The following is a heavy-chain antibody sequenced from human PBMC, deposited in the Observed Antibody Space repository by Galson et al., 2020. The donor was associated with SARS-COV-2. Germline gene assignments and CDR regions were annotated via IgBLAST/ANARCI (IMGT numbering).Heavy chain of an antibody. Sequence: GGSLRLSCAASGFTFDDYAMHWVRQAPGKGLEWVSGISWNSGSIGYADSVKGRFTISRDNAKNSLFLQMNSLRAEDTAFYYCAKGVSYVYRYDRFDPWGQGTLVTVSS. CDR1: GFTFDDYA. CDR3: AKGVSYVYRYDRFDP. D-gene: IGHD3-16*01. J-gene: IGHJ5*01. CDR2: ISWNSGSI. V-gene: IGHV3-9*01.